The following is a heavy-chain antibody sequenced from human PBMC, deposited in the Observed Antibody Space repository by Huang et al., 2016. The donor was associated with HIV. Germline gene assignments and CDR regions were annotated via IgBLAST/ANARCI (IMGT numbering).Heavy chain of an antibody. CDR2: INTKTGKP. CDR1: GYTFTTYS. J-gene: IGHJ4*02. D-gene: IGHD3-9*01. V-gene: IGHV7-4-1*02. CDR3: ARYRLTGTFLDS. Sequence: QVQLVQSGSELRKPGASVKVSCKASGYTFTTYSLIWVRQAPGQGLEGIGWINTKTGKPTYAQGFTGRFVCSLDTTVNTAYLQISSLKTDDTAKYFCARYRLTGTFLDSWGQGTQVTVSS.